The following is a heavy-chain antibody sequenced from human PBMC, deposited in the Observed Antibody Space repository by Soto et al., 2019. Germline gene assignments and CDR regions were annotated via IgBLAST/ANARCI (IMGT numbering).Heavy chain of an antibody. CDR3: ARDAARNRNGSYYVY. CDR1: GGSISSGDYY. Sequence: PSESVSLTCTVSGGSISSGDYYWSWIRQPPGKGLEWIGYIFDSGSTYYNPSLQSRVTISVDTSKNQFSLKLSSVTAADTAVYFCARDAARNRNGSYYVYLGQVTLLTVSS. D-gene: IGHD3-22*01. V-gene: IGHV4-30-4*01. CDR2: IFDSGST. J-gene: IGHJ4*02.